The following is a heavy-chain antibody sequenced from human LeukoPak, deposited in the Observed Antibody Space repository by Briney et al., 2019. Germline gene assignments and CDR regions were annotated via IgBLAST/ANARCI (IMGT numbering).Heavy chain of an antibody. CDR1: GGSISSGSYY. CDR2: IYTSGST. CDR3: ARDYYESSAGEGFDI. Sequence: SETLSLTXTVSGGSISSGSYYWSWIRQPAGKGLEWIGRIYTSGSTNYNPSLKSRVTISVDTSKNQFSLKLSSVTAADTAVYYCARDYYESSAGEGFDIWGQGTMVTVSS. V-gene: IGHV4-61*02. J-gene: IGHJ3*02. D-gene: IGHD3-22*01.